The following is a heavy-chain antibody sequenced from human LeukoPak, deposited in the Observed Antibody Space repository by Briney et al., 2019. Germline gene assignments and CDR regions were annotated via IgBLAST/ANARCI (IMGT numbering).Heavy chain of an antibody. Sequence: GGSLRLSCAASGFTFTNYAMSWVRQAPGKGLDWVSAISYNGGSTYYSDSVKGRFTISRDNSKNTFYLQMNSLRAEDTAVYYCAKPPNYGAYYYGMDVWGKGTTVTVSS. V-gene: IGHV3-23*01. CDR1: GFTFTNYA. J-gene: IGHJ6*04. CDR2: ISYNGGST. D-gene: IGHD4/OR15-4a*01. CDR3: AKPPNYGAYYYGMDV.